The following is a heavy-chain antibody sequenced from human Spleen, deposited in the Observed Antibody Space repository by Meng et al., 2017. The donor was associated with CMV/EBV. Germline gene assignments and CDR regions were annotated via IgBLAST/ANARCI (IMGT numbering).Heavy chain of an antibody. CDR3: ATSTTNAYYYYGMDV. Sequence: GESLKISCAASGFSFGNARMSWVRQAPGKGLEWVAVISYDGSNKYYADSVKGRFTISRDNSKNTLYLQMNSLRAEDTAGYYCATSTTNAYYYYGMDVWGQGTTVTVSS. J-gene: IGHJ6*02. CDR1: GFSFGNAR. CDR2: ISYDGSNK. V-gene: IGHV3-30*14. D-gene: IGHD1-7*01.